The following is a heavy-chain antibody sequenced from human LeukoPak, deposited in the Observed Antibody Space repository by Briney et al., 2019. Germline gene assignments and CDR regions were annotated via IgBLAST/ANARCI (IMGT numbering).Heavy chain of an antibody. V-gene: IGHV5-51*01. J-gene: IGHJ4*02. CDR1: GYSFTSYW. D-gene: IGHD5-18*01. Sequence: GESLKISCEGSGYSFTSYWLGWVRQMPGKGLEWMGIIYPGDSDTRYSPSFQGQVTISADKSISTAYLQWSSLKASDTAMYYCARRGYSYAAPYYFDYWGQGTLVTVSS. CDR2: IYPGDSDT. CDR3: ARRGYSYAAPYYFDY.